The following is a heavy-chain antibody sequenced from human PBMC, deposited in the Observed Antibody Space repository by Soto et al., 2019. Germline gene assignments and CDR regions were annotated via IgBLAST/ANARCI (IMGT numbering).Heavy chain of an antibody. V-gene: IGHV4-31*03. Sequence: QVQLQESGPGLVKPSQTLSLTCTVSGGSISSGGYSWSWIRQHPGKGLEWIGYIYYSGSTYYNPSLKSRVTISVDTSKNQFSLKLSSVTAADTAVYYCARVSYQLLSGGYYYYYGMDVWGQGTTVTVSS. D-gene: IGHD2-2*01. CDR2: IYYSGST. J-gene: IGHJ6*02. CDR1: GGSISSGGYS. CDR3: ARVSYQLLSGGYYYYYGMDV.